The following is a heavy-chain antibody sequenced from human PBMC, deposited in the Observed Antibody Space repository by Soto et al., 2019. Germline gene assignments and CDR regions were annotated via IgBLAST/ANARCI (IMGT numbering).Heavy chain of an antibody. CDR3: ASTEDFFDY. V-gene: IGHV4-31*03. Sequence: SETLSLTCSVSGVSLTSGTYYWSWIRQHPGKGLEWIGYIFYSGSTDYNPSLKSRVNISVDTSKNQFSLKLSSVTAADTAVYYCASTEDFFDYWGQGTLVTVYS. CDR1: GVSLTSGTYY. CDR2: IFYSGST. J-gene: IGHJ4*02.